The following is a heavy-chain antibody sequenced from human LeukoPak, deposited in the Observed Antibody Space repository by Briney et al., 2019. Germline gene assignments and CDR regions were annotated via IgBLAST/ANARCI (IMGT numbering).Heavy chain of an antibody. D-gene: IGHD2-21*02. V-gene: IGHV1-2*02. J-gene: IGHJ1*01. CDR3: AXXXXTPRNVVVAAREYLQH. CDR1: GYTFTDYY. CDR2: LNSESGGA. Sequence: ASVKVSCKASGYTFTDYYIHWVRQAPGQGPEWMGWLNSESGGAKYAQRFQARVTMTRDTSISAAYMELTRLRSDDPAMYYCAXXXXTPRNVVVAAREYLQHWGQGSLVTVSS.